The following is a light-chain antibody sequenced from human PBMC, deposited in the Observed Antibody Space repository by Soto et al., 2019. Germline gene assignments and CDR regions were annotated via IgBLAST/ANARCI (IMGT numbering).Light chain of an antibody. J-gene: IGKJ1*01. Sequence: IVLTQSPGTLSLSPGETATLSCRASQSVSSTYLAWYQQKFGQAPRLLVYSTSIRATGIPDRFSGTGSGTDFTLTISRLEPEDFAVYYCHHYGISPPFTFGQGTKVDSK. CDR1: QSVSSTY. V-gene: IGKV3-20*01. CDR2: STS. CDR3: HHYGISPPFT.